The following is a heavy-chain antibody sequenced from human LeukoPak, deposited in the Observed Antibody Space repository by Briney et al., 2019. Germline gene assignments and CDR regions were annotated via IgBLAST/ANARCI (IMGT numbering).Heavy chain of an antibody. Sequence: PSETLSLTCTVSGGSINSYYWSWMRQPAGKGLEWIGRIYTSGSTNYNPSLKSRVTMSVDTSKNQFSLKLSSVTAADTAVYYCARVSCSGGSCYYFDYWGQGTLVTVSS. CDR2: IYTSGST. CDR3: ARVSCSGGSCYYFDY. CDR1: GGSINSYY. D-gene: IGHD2-15*01. J-gene: IGHJ4*02. V-gene: IGHV4-4*07.